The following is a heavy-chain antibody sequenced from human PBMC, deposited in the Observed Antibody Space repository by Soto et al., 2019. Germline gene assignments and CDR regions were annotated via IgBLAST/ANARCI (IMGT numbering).Heavy chain of an antibody. Sequence: EVQLLESGGGLVQPGGSLRLSFAASGFTFSSYAMSWVRQAPGKGLEWVSAISGSGGSTYYADSVKGRFTISRDSSKNTLDLQMNSLRAEDTAVYYCAMAGGIATAGAFNYWGQGTLVTVSS. V-gene: IGHV3-23*01. CDR2: ISGSGGST. CDR3: AMAGGIATAGAFNY. CDR1: GFTFSSYA. J-gene: IGHJ4*02. D-gene: IGHD6-13*01.